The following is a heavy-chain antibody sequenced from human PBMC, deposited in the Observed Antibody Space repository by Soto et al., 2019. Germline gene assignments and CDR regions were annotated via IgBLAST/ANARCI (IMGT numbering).Heavy chain of an antibody. CDR2: IRSKANSYAT. V-gene: IGHV3-73*01. Sequence: GGSLRLSCAASGFTFSGSAMHWVRQASGKGLEWVGRIRSKANSYATAYAASVKGRFTISRDDSKNTAYLQMNSLKTEDTAVYYCTTLTTVTQLLYWYFDLWGRGTLVTVSS. CDR1: GFTFSGSA. J-gene: IGHJ2*01. D-gene: IGHD4-17*01. CDR3: TTLTTVTQLLYWYFDL.